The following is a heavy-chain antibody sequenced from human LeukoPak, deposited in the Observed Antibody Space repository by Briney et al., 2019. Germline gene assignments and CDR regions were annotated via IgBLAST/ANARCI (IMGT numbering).Heavy chain of an antibody. CDR1: GFTFSSYW. CDR2: ISGSGATT. CDR3: AKDTVGARGLDY. J-gene: IGHJ4*02. Sequence: GGSLRLSCAASGFTFSSYWMSWVRQAPGKGLEWVSAISGSGATTYYADSVKGRFTISRDNSKNTLYLQMNSLRAEDTAVYYCAKDTVGARGLDYWGQGALVAVSS. D-gene: IGHD1-26*01. V-gene: IGHV3-23*01.